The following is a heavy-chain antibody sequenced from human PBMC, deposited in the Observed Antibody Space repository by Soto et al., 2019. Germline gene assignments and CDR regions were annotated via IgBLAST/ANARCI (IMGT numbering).Heavy chain of an antibody. D-gene: IGHD5-12*01. V-gene: IGHV3-30-3*01. CDR3: ARDAGLATFDY. J-gene: IGHJ4*02. Sequence: GGSLRLSCAASGFIFSSYAMHWVRQAPGKGLEWVAVISYDGSNKYYADSVKGRFTVPRDNSKNTLYLQMNSLRAEDTAVYYCARDAGLATFDYWGQGTLVTVSS. CDR1: GFIFSSYA. CDR2: ISYDGSNK.